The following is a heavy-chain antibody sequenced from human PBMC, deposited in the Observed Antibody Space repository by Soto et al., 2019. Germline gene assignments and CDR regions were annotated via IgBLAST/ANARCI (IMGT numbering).Heavy chain of an antibody. CDR3: ARDPLWGTAMVLWYFDL. Sequence: QVQLVESGGGVVQPGRSLSLSCAASGFTFSSYAMHWVRQAPGKGLERVAVISYDGSNKYYADSVNGRFTISRDNSKNTLYLQINRLRAEDTAVYYCARDPLWGTAMVLWYFDLWGRGTLVTVSS. D-gene: IGHD5-18*01. J-gene: IGHJ2*01. CDR1: GFTFSSYA. V-gene: IGHV3-30-3*01. CDR2: ISYDGSNK.